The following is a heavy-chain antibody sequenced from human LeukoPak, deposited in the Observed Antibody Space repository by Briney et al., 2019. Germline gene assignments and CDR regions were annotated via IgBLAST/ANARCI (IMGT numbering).Heavy chain of an antibody. D-gene: IGHD3-3*01. Sequence: ASVKVSCKASGGTFSSDAISWVRQAPGQGLEWMGGIIPIFGTANYAQKFQGRVTIAADESTSTAYMELCSLRSEDTAVYYCASSERSFGVVITAPIDYWGQGTLVTVSS. V-gene: IGHV1-69*01. CDR1: GGTFSSDA. CDR3: ASSERSFGVVITAPIDY. CDR2: IIPIFGTA. J-gene: IGHJ4*02.